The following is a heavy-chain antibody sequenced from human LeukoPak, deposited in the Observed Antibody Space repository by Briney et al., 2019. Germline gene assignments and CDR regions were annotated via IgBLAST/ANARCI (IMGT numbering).Heavy chain of an antibody. CDR3: ARYSYGTLDY. Sequence: AGGSLRLSCAASGFTFSSYAMHWVRQAPGKGLEYVSAIRSNGGSTYYANSVKGRFTISRDNSKNTLYLQMGSLRAEDMAVYYCARYSYGTLDYWGQGTLVTVSS. J-gene: IGHJ4*02. CDR2: IRSNGGST. CDR1: GFTFSSYA. V-gene: IGHV3-64*01. D-gene: IGHD5-18*01.